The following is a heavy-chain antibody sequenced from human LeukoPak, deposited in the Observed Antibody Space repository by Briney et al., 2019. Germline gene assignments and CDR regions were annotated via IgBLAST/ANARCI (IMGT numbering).Heavy chain of an antibody. CDR2: ISGSGGTT. CDR1: GFTVSSNY. Sequence: GGSLRLSCAASGFTVSSNYMSWVRQAPGKGLEGVSGISGSGGTTYYADSVKGRFTISRDNSKTSLSLQVSSLRAEDTAVYYCAKTNGYYSDWGQGTLVTVSS. J-gene: IGHJ4*02. D-gene: IGHD3-22*01. V-gene: IGHV3-23*01. CDR3: AKTNGYYSD.